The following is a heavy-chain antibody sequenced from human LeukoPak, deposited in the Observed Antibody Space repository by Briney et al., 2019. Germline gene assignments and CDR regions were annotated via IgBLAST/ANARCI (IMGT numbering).Heavy chain of an antibody. CDR1: GGSISSSSYY. J-gene: IGHJ4*02. CDR2: IYYIGGT. D-gene: IGHD5-24*01. CDR3: ASQASLEMATINYFDY. V-gene: IGHV4-39*01. Sequence: SETLSLTCTVSGGSISSSSYYWGWIRQPPGKGLEWIGSIYYIGGTYYNPSLKSRVTISVATSKNQFSLKLSSVTAADTAVYYCASQASLEMATINYFDYWGQGTLVTVSS.